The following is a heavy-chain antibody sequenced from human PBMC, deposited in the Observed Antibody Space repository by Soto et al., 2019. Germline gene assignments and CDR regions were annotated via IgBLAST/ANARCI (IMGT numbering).Heavy chain of an antibody. CDR3: AKEVARLYLYYSMHV. J-gene: IGHJ6*03. Sequence: GGTLRLSCAASGLTFHDYAMPWVRQAPGKGLEWVSLISWDGGGTYYADSVKGRFTISRDNSKNSLYLQMDYLRVEDTALYYCAKEVARLYLYYSMHVW. D-gene: IGHD2-15*01. V-gene: IGHV3-43D*04. CDR2: ISWDGGGT. CDR1: GLTFHDYA.